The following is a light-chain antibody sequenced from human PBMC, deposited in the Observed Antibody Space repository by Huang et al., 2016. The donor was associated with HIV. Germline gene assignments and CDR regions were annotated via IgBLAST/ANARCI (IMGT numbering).Light chain of an antibody. CDR1: QSLLRSNEYNS. J-gene: IGKJ1*01. Sequence: DIVMTQSPLSLPVTPGEPPSISCRSSQSLLRSNEYNSLDWYLQKPGQSPQLLIYLGSNRASGVPDRISGSGSGTDFTLKISRVEAEDVGVYYCMQTLQTPWTFGQGTKVEIK. CDR2: LGS. V-gene: IGKV2-28*01. CDR3: MQTLQTPWT.